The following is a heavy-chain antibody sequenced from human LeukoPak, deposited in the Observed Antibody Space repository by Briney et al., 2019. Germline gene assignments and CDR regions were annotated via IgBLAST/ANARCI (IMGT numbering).Heavy chain of an antibody. J-gene: IGHJ4*02. Sequence: GGSLRLSCAASGFTFSDYFMTWIRQAPGKGLEWVSYISGSGTNKYYADSVKGRFTISRDNAKNSLYLQMNSLRVEDTAVYYCARAPRDGYMADYWGQGTLVTVSS. CDR3: ARAPRDGYMADY. D-gene: IGHD5-24*01. CDR1: GFTFSDYF. V-gene: IGHV3-11*01. CDR2: ISGSGTNK.